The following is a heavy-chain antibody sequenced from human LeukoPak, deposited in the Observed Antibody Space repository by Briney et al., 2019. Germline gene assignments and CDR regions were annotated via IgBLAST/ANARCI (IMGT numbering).Heavy chain of an antibody. J-gene: IGHJ4*02. D-gene: IGHD6-13*01. V-gene: IGHV4-59*08. CDR1: GGSISSYY. CDR2: IYSSGST. Sequence: PSETLSLTCSVSGGSISSYYWGWIRQPPGKGLEWIGYIYSSGSTNYNPSLESRVTISEDTSKNQISLKLSSVTAADTAIYYCARRSWYVDYWGQGTLVTVSS. CDR3: ARRSWYVDY.